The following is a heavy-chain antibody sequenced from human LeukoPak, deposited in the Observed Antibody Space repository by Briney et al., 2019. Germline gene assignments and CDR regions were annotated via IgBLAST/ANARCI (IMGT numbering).Heavy chain of an antibody. J-gene: IGHJ5*02. V-gene: IGHV4-34*01. CDR2: INHSGST. Sequence: PSETLSLTCAVYGGSFSGYYWSWIRQPPGKGLEWIGEINHSGSTNYNPSLKSRVTISVDTSKNQFSLKLSSVTAADTAVYYCARGRSRPPAAGIQYHYGWWFDPWGQGTLVTVSS. CDR1: GGSFSGYY. CDR3: ARGRSRPPAAGIQYHYGWWFDP. D-gene: IGHD6-13*01.